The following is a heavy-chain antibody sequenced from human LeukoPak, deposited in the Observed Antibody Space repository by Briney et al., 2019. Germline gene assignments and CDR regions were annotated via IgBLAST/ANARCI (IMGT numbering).Heavy chain of an antibody. J-gene: IGHJ4*02. D-gene: IGHD3-3*01. CDR1: GGTFSSYA. V-gene: IGHV1-69*13. CDR2: IIPIFGTA. Sequence: ASVKASCKASGGTFSSYAISWVRQAPGQGLEWMGGIIPIFGTANYAQKFQGRVTITADESTSTAYMELSSLRSEGTAVYYCARGWYYDFWSGPIIRPYYFDYWGQGTLVTVSS. CDR3: ARGWYYDFWSGPIIRPYYFDY.